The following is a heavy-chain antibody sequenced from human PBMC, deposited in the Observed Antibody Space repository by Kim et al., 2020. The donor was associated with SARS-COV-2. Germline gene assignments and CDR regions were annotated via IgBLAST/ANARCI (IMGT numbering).Heavy chain of an antibody. CDR3: AKDRSGSSGYRVAFDI. CDR2: ISGSGGTI. J-gene: IGHJ3*02. D-gene: IGHD3-22*01. Sequence: GGSLRLSCAASGFTFSSYAMSWVRQAPGKGLEWVSGISGSGGTIYYADSVKGRFTISRDNSKNTLYLQMNSLRVEDTAVYYCAKDRSGSSGYRVAFDIWGQGTMVTVSS. V-gene: IGHV3-23*01. CDR1: GFTFSSYA.